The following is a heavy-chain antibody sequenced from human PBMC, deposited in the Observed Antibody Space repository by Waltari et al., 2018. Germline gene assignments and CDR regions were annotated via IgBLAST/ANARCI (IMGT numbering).Heavy chain of an antibody. D-gene: IGHD3-16*01. V-gene: IGHV3-21*01. J-gene: IGHJ5*02. CDR3: TRGVRLEAAWVSYNWFDT. CDR2: ISNSGSFV. CDR1: GFIFRSYS. Sequence: QLVDSGGGLVKPGGSLSFSCAASGFIFRSYSMHWVRQAPGKGLEWVSSISNSGSFVYYGDSVKGRFTISRDNAKNSLSLQMNNLRVEDTAVYYCTRGVRLEAAWVSYNWFDTWGQGTLVTVSS.